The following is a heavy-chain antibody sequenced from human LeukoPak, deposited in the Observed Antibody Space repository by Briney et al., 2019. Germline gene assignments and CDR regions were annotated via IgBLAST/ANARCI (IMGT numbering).Heavy chain of an antibody. CDR2: IYSTGST. V-gene: IGHV4-4*07. Sequence: PSETLSLTCTVSGGSISGYYWTWIRQPAGKGLEWIGRIYSTGSTNYNPSLKSRVTMSVDTSKNQFSLKLSSATAADTAVYYCARCPLNYYDTSGYWDYYGMDVWGQGTTVTVSS. J-gene: IGHJ6*02. CDR3: ARCPLNYYDTSGYWDYYGMDV. CDR1: GGSISGYY. D-gene: IGHD3-22*01.